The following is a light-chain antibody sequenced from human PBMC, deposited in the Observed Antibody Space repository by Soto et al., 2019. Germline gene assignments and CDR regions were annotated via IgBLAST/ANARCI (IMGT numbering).Light chain of an antibody. J-gene: IGKJ4*01. V-gene: IGKV1-9*01. CDR1: QGISSY. Sequence: DIQLTQSPSFLSASVGDRVTITCRASQGISSYLAWYQQKAGKAPKLLIYAASILQSGVPSRFSGSGSGTEFTLTISSLQPEDFATYYCQKHDNYPLTFGGGTKVEIK. CDR3: QKHDNYPLT. CDR2: AAS.